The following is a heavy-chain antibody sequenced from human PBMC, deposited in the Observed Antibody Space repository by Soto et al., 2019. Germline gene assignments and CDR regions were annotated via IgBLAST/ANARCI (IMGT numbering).Heavy chain of an antibody. Sequence: QVQLVESGGGVVQPGKSLRLSCAATGFIFRSYGVHWVRQAPGKGLVWVALISHDGNNAYYADAVNGRFTISRDNAKNTVSLQMNSLRAEDTAVYYCAKQGIEVAGTDYFDYWGQGALVTVAS. CDR1: GFIFRSYG. V-gene: IGHV3-30*18. J-gene: IGHJ4*02. CDR2: ISHDGNNA. D-gene: IGHD6-19*01. CDR3: AKQGIEVAGTDYFDY.